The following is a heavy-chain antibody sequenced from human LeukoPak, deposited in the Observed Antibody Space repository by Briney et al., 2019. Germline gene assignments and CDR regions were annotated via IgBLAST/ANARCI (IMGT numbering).Heavy chain of an antibody. V-gene: IGHV3-33*06. Sequence: PGGSLRLSCAASGFTFSSYGMHWVRQAPGKGPEWVAVIWYDGSNKYYADSVKGRFTISRDNSKNTLYLQMNSLRAEDTAVYYCAKGGPWELHAFDYWGQGTLVTVSS. J-gene: IGHJ4*02. CDR3: AKGGPWELHAFDY. CDR2: IWYDGSNK. CDR1: GFTFSSYG. D-gene: IGHD1-26*01.